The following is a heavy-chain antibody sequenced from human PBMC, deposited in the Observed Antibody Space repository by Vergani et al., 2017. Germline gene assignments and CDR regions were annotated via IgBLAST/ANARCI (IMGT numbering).Heavy chain of an antibody. J-gene: IGHJ6*03. Sequence: QVQLQQWGAGLLKPSETLSLTCAVYGGSFSGYYWSWIRQPPGKGLEWIGEINHSGSTNYNPSLKSRVTISVDTSKNQFSLKLSSVTAADTAVYYCARLLITMVRGAYYYYYYMDVWGKGTTVTVSS. CDR2: INHSGST. CDR3: ARLLITMVRGAYYYYYYMDV. V-gene: IGHV4-34*01. D-gene: IGHD3-10*01. CDR1: GGSFSGYY.